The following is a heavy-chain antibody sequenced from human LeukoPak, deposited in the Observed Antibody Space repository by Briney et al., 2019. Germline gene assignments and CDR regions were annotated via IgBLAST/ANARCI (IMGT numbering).Heavy chain of an antibody. CDR3: ATHKANWDIRFDY. CDR2: IYYSGST. Sequence: SETLSLTCTLSGGSISSYYWSWIRQPPGKGLEWIGWIYYSGSTNYNPSLKSRVTISVDTSKNQFSLKLSSVTAADTAFYYCATHKANWDIRFDYWGQGTLVTVSS. D-gene: IGHD7-27*01. CDR1: GGSISSYY. V-gene: IGHV4-59*08. J-gene: IGHJ4*02.